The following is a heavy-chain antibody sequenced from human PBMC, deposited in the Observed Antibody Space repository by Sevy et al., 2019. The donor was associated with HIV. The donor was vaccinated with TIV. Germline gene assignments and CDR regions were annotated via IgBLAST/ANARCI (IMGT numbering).Heavy chain of an antibody. CDR3: ARVRVAGTGNYYYYMDV. J-gene: IGHJ6*03. CDR1: GFTFSSYW. D-gene: IGHD6-19*01. Sequence: GGSLRLSCAASGFTFSSYWMSWVRQAPGKGLEWVANIKQDGSEKYYVDSVKGRFTISRDNAKNSRYLQMNSLRAEDTAVYYCARVRVAGTGNYYYYMDVWGKGTTVTVSS. V-gene: IGHV3-7*01. CDR2: IKQDGSEK.